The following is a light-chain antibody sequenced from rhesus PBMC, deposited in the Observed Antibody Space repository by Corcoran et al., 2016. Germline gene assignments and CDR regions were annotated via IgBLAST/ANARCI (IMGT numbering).Light chain of an antibody. V-gene: IGLV2-13*03. Sequence: QAAPTQSPSVSGSPGQSVTISCSGTSSDIGGSNRVSWYQLHPGKAPKVMVYEVIQRPSGVSDRFSGSKACNTASLTISGLQAEDEADYYCSSYASSSTYIFGAGTRLTVL. CDR1: SSDIGGSNR. J-gene: IGLJ1*01. CDR3: SSYASSSTYI. CDR2: EVI.